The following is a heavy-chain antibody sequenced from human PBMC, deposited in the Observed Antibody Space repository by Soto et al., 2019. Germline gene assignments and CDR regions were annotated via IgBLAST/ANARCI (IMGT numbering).Heavy chain of an antibody. D-gene: IGHD6-19*01. J-gene: IGHJ4*02. Sequence: PGESLKISCKGSGYSFAGYWITWVRQKPGKGLEWMGRIDPSDSQTYYSPSFRGHVTISVTKSITTVFLQWSSLRSEDTAVYYCARDQGAAVAGYYYFDYWGQGTLVTVSS. CDR1: GYSFAGYW. V-gene: IGHV5-10-1*01. CDR2: IDPSDSQT. CDR3: ARDQGAAVAGYYYFDY.